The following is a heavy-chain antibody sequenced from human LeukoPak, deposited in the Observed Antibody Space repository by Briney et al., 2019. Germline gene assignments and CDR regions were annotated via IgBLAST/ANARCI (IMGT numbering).Heavy chain of an antibody. D-gene: IGHD1-7*01. J-gene: IGHJ5*02. CDR2: IYYSGST. V-gene: IGHV4-59*12. Sequence: SETLSLTCTVSGGSISSYYWSWIRQPPGKGLEWIGYIYYSGSTNYNPSLKSRVTISVDTSKNQFSLKLSSVTAADTAVYYCARGRYNWNYSGYNWFDPWGQGTLVTVSS. CDR3: ARGRYNWNYSGYNWFDP. CDR1: GGSISSYY.